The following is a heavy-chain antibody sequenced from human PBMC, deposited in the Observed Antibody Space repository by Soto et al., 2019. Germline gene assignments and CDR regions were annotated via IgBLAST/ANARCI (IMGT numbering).Heavy chain of an antibody. J-gene: IGHJ4*02. CDR2: VYSSGTT. D-gene: IGHD1-26*01. V-gene: IGHV4-4*07. CDR3: ARRVSYWTAFDY. CDR1: GGSISTYY. Sequence: QVQLQESGPGLVKPSETLSLTCTVSGGSISTYYWSWIRQSAGKRLEWIGRVYSSGTTNYNPSLNSRVTMSVDTSQNQFSLNPHSVTAADAAVSYCARRVSYWTAFDYWGQGTLHTVSS.